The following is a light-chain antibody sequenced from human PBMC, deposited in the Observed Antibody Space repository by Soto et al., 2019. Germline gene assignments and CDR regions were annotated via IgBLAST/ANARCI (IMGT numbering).Light chain of an antibody. CDR1: QSVSIL. V-gene: IGKV1-5*03. CDR2: KSS. Sequence: DIQMTQSPSTLSASEGDRVTISCRASQSVSILLAWYQQKPGRAHKLLIYKSSILESGVPSRFSGSGSGTEFTLTISSLQPDDFATYYCQQFNTSPWTFGQGTKVEIK. J-gene: IGKJ1*01. CDR3: QQFNTSPWT.